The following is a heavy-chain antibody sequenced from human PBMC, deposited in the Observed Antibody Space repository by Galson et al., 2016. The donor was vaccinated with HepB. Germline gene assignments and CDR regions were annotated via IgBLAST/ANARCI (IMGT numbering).Heavy chain of an antibody. CDR3: ARSPRGGYLGGLRYYYYYMDV. CDR2: IVPIFGTA. Sequence: SVKVSCKASGGTFSSYAISWVRQAPRQGLEWMGGIVPIFGTANYAQRFQGRATITADESASTAYMELGSLRSEDTAVYYGARSPRGGYLGGLRYYYYYMDVWGKGTTVTVSS. D-gene: IGHD2-15*01. J-gene: IGHJ6*03. CDR1: GGTFSSYA. V-gene: IGHV1-69*13.